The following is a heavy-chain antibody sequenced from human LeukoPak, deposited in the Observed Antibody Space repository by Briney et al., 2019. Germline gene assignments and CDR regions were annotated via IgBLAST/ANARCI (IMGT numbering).Heavy chain of an antibody. CDR1: GGSISSYY. V-gene: IGHV4-59*01. CDR3: ARGEHSYGGVLDY. J-gene: IGHJ4*02. CDR2: IYYSGST. Sequence: SETLSLTCTVSGGSISSYYWSWIRQPPGKGLEWIGYIYYSGSTNYNPSLKSRVTISVDTSKNQFSLMLSSVTAADTAVYYCARGEHSYGGVLDYWGQGTLVTVSS. D-gene: IGHD5-18*01.